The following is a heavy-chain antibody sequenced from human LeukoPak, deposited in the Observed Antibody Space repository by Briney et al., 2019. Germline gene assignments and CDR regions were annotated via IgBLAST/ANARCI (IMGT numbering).Heavy chain of an antibody. V-gene: IGHV4-59*01. CDR3: ARLTTAVASFGYYYYYMDV. D-gene: IGHD4-11*01. CDR1: GGSISSYY. J-gene: IGHJ6*03. CDR2: IYYSGST. Sequence: SETLSLTCTVSGGSISSYYWSWIRQPPGKGLEWIGYIYYSGSTNYNPSLKSRVTISVDTSKNQFSLKLTSVTAADTAVYYCARLTTAVASFGYYYYYMDVWGKGTTVTIFS.